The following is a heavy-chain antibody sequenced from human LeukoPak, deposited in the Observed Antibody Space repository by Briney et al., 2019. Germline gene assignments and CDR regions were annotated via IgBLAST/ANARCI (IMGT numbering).Heavy chain of an antibody. CDR3: ASGHIVVVPAAIAQDY. Sequence: PGGSLRLSCAASGFTFSSYEMNWVGQGPGKGLEGGSYISSSGSTIYYADSVKGRFTISRDNAKNSLYLQMNSLRAEDTAVYYCASGHIVVVPAAIAQDYWGQGTLVTVSS. CDR1: GFTFSSYE. V-gene: IGHV3-48*03. J-gene: IGHJ4*02. D-gene: IGHD2-2*01. CDR2: ISSSGSTI.